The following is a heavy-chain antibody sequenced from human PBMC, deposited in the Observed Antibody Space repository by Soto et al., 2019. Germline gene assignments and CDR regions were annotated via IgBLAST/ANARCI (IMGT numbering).Heavy chain of an antibody. D-gene: IGHD2-15*01. CDR1: GGSISSYY. Sequence: SETLSLTCTVSGGSISSYYWSWIRQPPGKGLEWIGYIYYSGSTNYNPSLKSRVTISVDTSKNQFSLKLSSVTAADTAVYYCARRYCSGGSCSRGLGYYFDYWGQGTLVTVSS. CDR2: IYYSGST. J-gene: IGHJ4*02. V-gene: IGHV4-59*01. CDR3: ARRYCSGGSCSRGLGYYFDY.